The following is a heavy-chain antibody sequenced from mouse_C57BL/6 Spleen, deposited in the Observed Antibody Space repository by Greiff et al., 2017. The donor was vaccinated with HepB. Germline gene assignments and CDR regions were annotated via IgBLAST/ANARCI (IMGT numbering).Heavy chain of an antibody. J-gene: IGHJ4*01. D-gene: IGHD3-2*02. V-gene: IGHV5-4*01. CDR3: ARRGQLRLRDAMDY. Sequence: EVQRVESGGGLVKPGGSLKLSCAASGFTFSSYAMSWVRQTPEKRLEWVATISDGGSYTYYPDNVKGRFTISRDNAKNNLYLQMSHLKSEDTAMYYCARRGQLRLRDAMDYWGQGTSVTVSS. CDR1: GFTFSSYA. CDR2: ISDGGSYT.